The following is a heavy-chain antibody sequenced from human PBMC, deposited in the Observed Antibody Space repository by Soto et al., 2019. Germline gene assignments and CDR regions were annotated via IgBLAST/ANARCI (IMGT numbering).Heavy chain of an antibody. V-gene: IGHV4-59*01. CDR1: GGSISSYY. CDR2: IYYSGST. CDR3: ARVPYYYDSSGYYYDY. D-gene: IGHD3-22*01. Sequence: SETLSLTCTVSGGSISSYYWSCIRQPPGKGLEWIGYIYYSGSTNYNPSLKSRVTISVDTSKNQFSLKLSSVTAADTAVYYCARVPYYYDSSGYYYDYCGQGTLVTVPS. J-gene: IGHJ4*02.